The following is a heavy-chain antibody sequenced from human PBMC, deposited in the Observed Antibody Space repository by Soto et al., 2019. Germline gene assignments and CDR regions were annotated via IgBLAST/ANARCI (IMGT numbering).Heavy chain of an antibody. CDR3: ARDILGARDSCCSFSFDN. CDR2: IKQDGSEK. CDR1: GCTFSSYW. Sequence: GGSRRLSCAASGCTFSSYWMSWVRQAPGKGLEWVANIKQDGSEKYYVDSVKGRFTISRDNAKNSLYLQMNSLRAEDTPVYYCARDILGARDSCCSFSFDNWGQGTMVTVSS. J-gene: IGHJ3*02. D-gene: IGHD2-15*01. V-gene: IGHV3-7*01.